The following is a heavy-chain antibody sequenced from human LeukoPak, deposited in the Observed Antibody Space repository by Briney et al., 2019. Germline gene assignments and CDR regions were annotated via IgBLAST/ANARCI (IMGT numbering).Heavy chain of an antibody. CDR1: GGSFSGYY. CDR2: INHSGST. CDR3: ARDVPFYSYGYQVSTGFDY. V-gene: IGHV4-34*01. D-gene: IGHD5-18*01. J-gene: IGHJ4*02. Sequence: KASETLSLTCAVYGGSFSGYYWSWIRQPPGKGLEWIGEINHSGSTNYNPSLKSRVTISVDTSKNQFSLKLSSVTAADTAVYYCARDVPFYSYGYQVSTGFDYWGQGTLVTVSS.